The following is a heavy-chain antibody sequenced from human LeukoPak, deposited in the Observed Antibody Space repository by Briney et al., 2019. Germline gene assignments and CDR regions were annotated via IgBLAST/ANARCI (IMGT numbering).Heavy chain of an antibody. CDR2: ISGSASST. CDR1: GFTFTNYA. J-gene: IGHJ4*02. CDR3: AREPKVVAAYDY. V-gene: IGHV3-23*01. Sequence: QTGGSLRLSCATSGFTFTNYAMSWVRQAPGKGLEWVSAISGSASSTYYADSVKGRFTISRDNSKNTLYLQMNSLRAEDTAVYYCAREPKVVAAYDYWGQGTLVTVSS. D-gene: IGHD2-15*01.